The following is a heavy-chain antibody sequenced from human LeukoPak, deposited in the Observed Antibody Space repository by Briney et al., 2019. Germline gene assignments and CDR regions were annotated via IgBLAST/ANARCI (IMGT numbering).Heavy chain of an antibody. CDR3: AKDSRQAYSSSWFDY. V-gene: IGHV3-30*02. CDR2: IRYDGSNK. D-gene: IGHD6-13*01. CDR1: GFTISDNY. Sequence: GGSLRLSCGVSGFTISDNYMTWVRQAPGKGLEWVAFIRYDGSNKYYADSVKGRFTISRDNSKNTLYLQMNSLRAEDTAVYYCAKDSRQAYSSSWFDYWGQGTLVTVSS. J-gene: IGHJ4*02.